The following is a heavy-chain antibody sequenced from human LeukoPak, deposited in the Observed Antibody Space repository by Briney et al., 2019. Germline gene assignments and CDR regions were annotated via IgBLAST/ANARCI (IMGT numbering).Heavy chain of an antibody. D-gene: IGHD2-8*01. J-gene: IGHJ4*02. CDR1: GGSISSSSYY. CDR3: ARGPPWTADPMLYYFNY. CDR2: IYYSGST. Sequence: SETLSLTCTVSGGSISSSSYYWGWIRQPPGKGLEWIGSIYYSGSTYYNPSLKSRVTISVDTSKNQFSLKLSSVTAADTAVYYCARGPPWTADPMLYYFNYWGQGTLVTVSS. V-gene: IGHV4-39*01.